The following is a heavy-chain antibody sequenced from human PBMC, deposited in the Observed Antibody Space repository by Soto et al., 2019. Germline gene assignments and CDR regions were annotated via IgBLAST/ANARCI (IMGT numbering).Heavy chain of an antibody. CDR1: GYSFGDYD. J-gene: IGHJ4*02. Sequence: QVQLVQSGAEVMKPGASVKVSCKASGYSFGDYDINWVRQATGQGLEWVGWMNPTSANTGRAQKLQGRVTLTGVTSTGTAYMELSSLRFDDTDVYYCVRGRRFWEGVYYLDSWGQGTLVTVSS. CDR3: VRGRRFWEGVYYLDS. D-gene: IGHD3-3*01. CDR2: MNPTSANT. V-gene: IGHV1-8*01.